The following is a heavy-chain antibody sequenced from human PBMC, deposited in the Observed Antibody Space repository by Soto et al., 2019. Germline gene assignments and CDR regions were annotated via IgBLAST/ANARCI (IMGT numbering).Heavy chain of an antibody. Sequence: ASVKVSCKASGYTFTGYYMHWVRQAPGQGLEWMGWINPNSGGTNYAQKFQGRVTMTRDTSISTAYMELSRLRSDDTAVYYCARDLGYYDSSGPFDYWGQGTLVTVSS. CDR2: INPNSGGT. J-gene: IGHJ4*02. V-gene: IGHV1-2*02. D-gene: IGHD3-22*01. CDR3: ARDLGYYDSSGPFDY. CDR1: GYTFTGYY.